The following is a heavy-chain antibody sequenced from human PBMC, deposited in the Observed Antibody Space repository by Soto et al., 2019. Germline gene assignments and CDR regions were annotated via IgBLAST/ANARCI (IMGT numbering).Heavy chain of an antibody. CDR2: MNPNSGNT. V-gene: IGHV1-8*01. CDR1: GYTFTSYD. Sequence: QVQLVQSGAEVKKPGASVKVSCKASGYTFTSYDINWVRQATGQGLEWMGWMNPNSGNTGYAQKFQGRVTMTRNTSLSTAYMELSSLRSEDTAVYYCARAPTYYYDSSGYYYRDYWGQGTLVTVSS. CDR3: ARAPTYYYDSSGYYYRDY. J-gene: IGHJ4*02. D-gene: IGHD3-22*01.